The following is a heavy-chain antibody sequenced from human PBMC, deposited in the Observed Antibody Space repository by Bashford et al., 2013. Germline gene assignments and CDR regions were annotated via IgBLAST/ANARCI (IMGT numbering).Heavy chain of an antibody. J-gene: IGHJ4*02. CDR2: INLDGSEK. CDR3: AREEDTCSSGSCWGLFDY. Sequence: VRQAPGKGPEWVANINLDGSEKHYVDAVTGRFTISRDNAKNSLYLQMNSLRAEDTAVYYCAREEDTCSSGSCWGLFDYWGQGTLVTVSS. D-gene: IGHD2-15*01. V-gene: IGHV3-7*03.